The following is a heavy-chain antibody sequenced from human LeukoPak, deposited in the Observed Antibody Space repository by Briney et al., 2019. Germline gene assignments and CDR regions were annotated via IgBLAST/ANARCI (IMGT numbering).Heavy chain of an antibody. D-gene: IGHD6-19*01. CDR3: ARGDGWGDAVDGMGY. CDR1: GVSITNYY. V-gene: IGHV4-59*01. J-gene: IGHJ4*02. CDR2: IYYRGST. Sequence: SETLSLTCTVSGVSITNYYWTWIRQPPGKGLEWIGHIYYRGSTEHNPAEYSRSLESRVTITVDTSQNQFSLKVNFVTAADTAVYFCARGDGWGDAVDGMGYWGQGILVTVSS.